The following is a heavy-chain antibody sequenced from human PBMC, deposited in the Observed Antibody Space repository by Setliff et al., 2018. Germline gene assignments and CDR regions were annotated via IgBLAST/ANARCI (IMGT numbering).Heavy chain of an antibody. CDR2: IYPGDSDT. Sequence: GESLKISCKGSGYRSSSHWIGWVRQMPGKGLEWMGIIYPGDSDTRYSPSFQGQVTISADRSTRTAYLQWSSLKASDTAFYYCARSDYGDYFAWDSYGMDVWGQGTTVTVSS. J-gene: IGHJ6*02. V-gene: IGHV5-51*01. D-gene: IGHD4-17*01. CDR3: ARSDYGDYFAWDSYGMDV. CDR1: GYRSSSHW.